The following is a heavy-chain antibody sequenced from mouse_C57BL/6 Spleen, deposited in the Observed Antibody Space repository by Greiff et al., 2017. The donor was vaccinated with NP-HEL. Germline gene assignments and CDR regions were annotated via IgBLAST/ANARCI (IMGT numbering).Heavy chain of an antibody. J-gene: IGHJ1*03. D-gene: IGHD1-1*01. CDR1: GYAFSSSW. CDR2: IYPGGGDT. V-gene: IGHV1-82*01. Sequence: VQLLQSGPELVKPGASVKISCKASGYAFSSSWMNWVQQRPGKGLEWIGRIYPGGGDTNYNGKFKGKATLTADKSSSTAYMQLSSLTSEDSAVYFCARKDYGGSGYGYFEVWGTGTTVTVAS. CDR3: ARKDYGGSGYGYFEV.